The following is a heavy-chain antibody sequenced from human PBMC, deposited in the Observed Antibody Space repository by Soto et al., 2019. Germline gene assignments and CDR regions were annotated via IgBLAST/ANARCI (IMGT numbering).Heavy chain of an antibody. J-gene: IGHJ4*02. V-gene: IGHV1-8*01. CDR2: MNPNSGNT. D-gene: IGHD6-19*01. Sequence: GASVKVSCKASGYTFTSYDINWVRQATGQGLEWMGWMNPNSGNTGYAQKFQGRVTMTRNTSISTAYMELSSLRSEDTAVYYCASGGIAVAGQEYFDYWGQGTLVTVSS. CDR1: GYTFTSYD. CDR3: ASGGIAVAGQEYFDY.